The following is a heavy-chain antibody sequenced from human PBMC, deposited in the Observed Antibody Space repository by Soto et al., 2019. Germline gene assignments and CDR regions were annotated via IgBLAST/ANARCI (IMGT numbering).Heavy chain of an antibody. CDR1: GFTFSSYS. CDR2: ISSSSSYI. D-gene: IGHD1-26*01. V-gene: IGHV3-21*01. Sequence: PGGSLRLSCAASGFTFSSYSMNWVRQAPGKGLEWVSSISSSSSYIYYADSVKGRFTISRDNAKNSLYLQMNSLRAEDTAVYYCARDLSSSGSLQYYFDYWGQGTLVTVSS. CDR3: ARDLSSSGSLQYYFDY. J-gene: IGHJ4*02.